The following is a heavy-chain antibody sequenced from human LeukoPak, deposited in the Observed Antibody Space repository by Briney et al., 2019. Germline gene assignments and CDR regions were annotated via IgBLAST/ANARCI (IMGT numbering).Heavy chain of an antibody. CDR2: IKQDGSQK. V-gene: IGHV3-7*05. Sequence: GGSLRLSCAASGFTFSSYWMSWVRQAPGKGLECLANIKQDGSQKYYVDSVKGRFTISRDNAKNSLYLQMNSLRAEDTAVYYCARDPAQNAFDIWGQGAMVTVSS. CDR1: GFTFSSYW. J-gene: IGHJ3*02. CDR3: ARDPAQNAFDI.